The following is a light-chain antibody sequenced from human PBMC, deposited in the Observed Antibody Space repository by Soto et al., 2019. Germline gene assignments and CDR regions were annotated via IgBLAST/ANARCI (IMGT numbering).Light chain of an antibody. Sequence: QSVLTQPASVSGSPGQSITISCTGAISDFVVYNYVSWYQQHPGKAPKLMIYGVSNRPSGASNRFSGSKSGNTASLTISGLQADDEADYYCSSHTISSALQVFGTGTKGTVL. CDR3: SSHTISSALQV. CDR1: ISDFVVYNY. V-gene: IGLV2-14*01. J-gene: IGLJ1*01. CDR2: GVS.